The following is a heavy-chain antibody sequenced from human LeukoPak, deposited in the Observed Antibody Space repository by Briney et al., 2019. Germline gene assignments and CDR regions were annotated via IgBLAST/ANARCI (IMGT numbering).Heavy chain of an antibody. D-gene: IGHD5-24*01. V-gene: IGHV4-61*08. CDR1: GSSISSGEYY. CDR3: ARDHGRRDGYKMHRLFDP. CDR2: IYYNRST. J-gene: IGHJ5*02. Sequence: SEILSLTCTVSGSSISSGEYYWSWIRQHPGKGLEWIGYIYYNRSTNYNPSLKSRVTISVDTSKNQFSLKLSSVTAADTAVYYCARDHGRRDGYKMHRLFDPWGQGTLVTVSS.